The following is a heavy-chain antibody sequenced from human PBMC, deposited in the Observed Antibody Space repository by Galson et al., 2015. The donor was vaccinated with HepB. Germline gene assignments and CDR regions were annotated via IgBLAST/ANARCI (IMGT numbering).Heavy chain of an antibody. CDR3: ARAQFDCSGGSCPGVDAFDI. V-gene: IGHV1-46*01. CDR2: INPSGGST. D-gene: IGHD2-15*01. J-gene: IGHJ3*02. CDR1: GYTFTSYY. Sequence: SVKVSCKASGYTFTSYYMHWVRQAPGQGLEWMGIINPSGGSTSYAQKFQGRVTMTRDTSTSTVYMELSSLRSEDTAVYYCARAQFDCSGGSCPGVDAFDIWGQGTMITVSS.